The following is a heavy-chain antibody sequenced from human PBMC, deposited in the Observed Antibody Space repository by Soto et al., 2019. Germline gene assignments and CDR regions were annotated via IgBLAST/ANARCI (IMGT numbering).Heavy chain of an antibody. D-gene: IGHD2-15*01. Sequence: QVQLVQSGGEVMQPGASVKVSCKASGYTFTNYGISWVRQAPGQGLEWMGWINAYNGNANFAQRLQGRVTMTTDTSTSTAYMELRSLRSVDTAVYYCARVLSLLVTEVDYFDYWGQGTLVTVSS. CDR3: ARVLSLLVTEVDYFDY. V-gene: IGHV1-18*01. J-gene: IGHJ4*02. CDR1: GYTFTNYG. CDR2: INAYNGNA.